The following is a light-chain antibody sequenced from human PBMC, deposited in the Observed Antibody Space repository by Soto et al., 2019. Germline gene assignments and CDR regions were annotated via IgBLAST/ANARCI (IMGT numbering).Light chain of an antibody. V-gene: IGKV3-11*01. CDR1: QSVSSY. CDR2: DAS. CDR3: QHRSNWSPWT. J-gene: IGKJ1*01. Sequence: EIVLTQSPATLSLSPGERATLSCRASQSVSSYLAWYQQKPGQAPRLLIYDASNRATGIPARFSGSGSGTDFTLTISSLEPEDCAVYYCQHRSNWSPWTFGQGTKVEIK.